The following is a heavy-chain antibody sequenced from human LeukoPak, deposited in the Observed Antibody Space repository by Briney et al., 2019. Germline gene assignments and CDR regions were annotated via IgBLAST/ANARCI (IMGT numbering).Heavy chain of an antibody. J-gene: IGHJ5*02. CDR3: AKDGGSIVVVPAALPNWFDP. V-gene: IGHV3-23*01. CDR1: GFTFSSYA. CDR2: ISGSGGST. D-gene: IGHD2-2*02. Sequence: GGSLRLSCAASGFTFSSYAMSWVRQAPGKGLEWVSAISGSGGSTYYADSVKGRFTISRDNSKNTLYLQMNGLRAEDTAVYYCAKDGGSIVVVPAALPNWFDPWGQGTLVTVSS.